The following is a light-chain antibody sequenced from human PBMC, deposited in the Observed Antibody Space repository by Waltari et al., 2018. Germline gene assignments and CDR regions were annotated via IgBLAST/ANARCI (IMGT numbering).Light chain of an antibody. V-gene: IGLV1-40*01. CDR3: QSYDSSLSGFV. J-gene: IGLJ1*01. CDR1: SSNIGAGYD. Sequence: QSVLTQPPSVSGAPGQRVTISCTGSSSNIGAGYDVHWYQQFPGTAPKLLIYGNTNRPSGVPDRISGSKSGTSASLAITGLQADDEADYYCQSYDSSLSGFVFGTGTTVTVL. CDR2: GNT.